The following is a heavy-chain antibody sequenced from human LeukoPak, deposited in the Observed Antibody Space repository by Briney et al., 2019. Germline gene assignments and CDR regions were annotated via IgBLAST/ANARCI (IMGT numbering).Heavy chain of an antibody. CDR2: IYSGGST. CDR3: ARGAGSGYYYVFDS. Sequence: PGESLRLSCAASGFTFTSYAMSWVRQAPGKGLEWVSIIYSGGSTFYADSVKGRFTISRDNSKNTLYLQMNSLRAEDTAVYYCARGAGSGYYYVFDSWGQGTLVTVSS. V-gene: IGHV3-53*01. J-gene: IGHJ4*02. D-gene: IGHD3-22*01. CDR1: GFTFTSYA.